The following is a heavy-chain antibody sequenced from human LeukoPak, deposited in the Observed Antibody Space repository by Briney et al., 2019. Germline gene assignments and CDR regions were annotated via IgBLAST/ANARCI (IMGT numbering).Heavy chain of an antibody. V-gene: IGHV3-7*01. Sequence: GGSLRLSCAASGFTFSSSWMHWVRQAPGKGLEWVAHIKQDGSQEYYVDSVKGRFTISRDSAKNSLYLQMNSLRAEDTAVYYCARGVPYDSWSGPHYSDYWGQGTLVTVSS. CDR1: GFTFSSSW. J-gene: IGHJ4*02. CDR3: ARGVPYDSWSGPHYSDY. CDR2: IKQDGSQE. D-gene: IGHD3-3*01.